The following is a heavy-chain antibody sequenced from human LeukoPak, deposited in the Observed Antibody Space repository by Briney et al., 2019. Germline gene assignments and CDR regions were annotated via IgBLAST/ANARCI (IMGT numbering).Heavy chain of an antibody. D-gene: IGHD3-22*01. J-gene: IGHJ4*02. CDR1: GYTFTGYY. CDR3: ARGDGYYYDSSGYYV. CDR2: INPNNGGT. V-gene: IGHV1-2*06. Sequence: ASVKVSCKASGYTFTGYYIHWVRQAPGQGLEWMGRINPNNGGTNYAQKFQGRVTMTRDMSMSTAYMELSSLRSEDTAVYYCARGDGYYYDSSGYYVWGQGTLVTVSS.